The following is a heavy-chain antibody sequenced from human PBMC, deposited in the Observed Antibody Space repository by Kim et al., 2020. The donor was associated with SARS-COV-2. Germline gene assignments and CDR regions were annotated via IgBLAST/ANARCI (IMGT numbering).Heavy chain of an antibody. Sequence: SGPTLVKPTQTLTLTCTFSGFSLTTSGVGVGWIRQPPGKALEWLALIYWDDDTRYSPSLKCRLTITRDTSKNQVVLTMTNMDPVDTATDYCAHMIGYCTNGVGSIYVVYWGQGTLVTVSS. V-gene: IGHV2-5*02. CDR2: IYWDDDT. CDR1: GFSLTTSGVG. D-gene: IGHD2-8*01. J-gene: IGHJ4*02. CDR3: AHMIGYCTNGVGSIYVVY.